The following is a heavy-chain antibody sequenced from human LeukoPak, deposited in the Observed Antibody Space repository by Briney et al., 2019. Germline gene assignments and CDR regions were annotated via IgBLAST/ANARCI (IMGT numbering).Heavy chain of an antibody. V-gene: IGHV3-23*01. CDR3: AKDLPSRRVAAAGTLY. D-gene: IGHD6-13*01. CDR2: ISGSGGST. CDR1: GFTFSSYW. J-gene: IGHJ4*02. Sequence: PGGSLRLSCAASGFTFSSYWMSWVRQAPGKGLEWVSAISGSGGSTYYADSVKGRFTISRDNSKNTLYLQMNSLRAEDTAVYYCAKDLPSRRVAAAGTLYWGQGTLVTVSS.